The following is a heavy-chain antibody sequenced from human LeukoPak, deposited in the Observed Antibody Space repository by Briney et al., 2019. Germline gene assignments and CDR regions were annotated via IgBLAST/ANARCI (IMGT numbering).Heavy chain of an antibody. D-gene: IGHD3-10*01. V-gene: IGHV3-7*01. CDR3: ATNSGRHP. CDR1: GFTFSSYW. CDR2: IKHDGSAN. J-gene: IGHJ4*02. Sequence: GGSLRLSCAASGFTFSSYWMSWVRQAPGKGLEWVANIKHDGSANYYVDSVEGLFTISRDSAKNLLYLQMNRLRAEATAVYYWATNSGRHPGGRGTLHSVSS.